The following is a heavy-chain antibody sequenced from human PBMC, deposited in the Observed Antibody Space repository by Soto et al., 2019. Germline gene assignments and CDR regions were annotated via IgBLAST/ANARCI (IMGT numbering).Heavy chain of an antibody. CDR1: GASISGFY. V-gene: IGHV4-4*07. Sequence: QVQLQESGPGLVKPSETLSLTCTVSGASISGFYWIWIRKSAGKGLEWIGRIYATGTTDYKPSINSRVMMSVDTSKKQFTLKLRSVTAADTAVYYCVRDGTKTLPDWFDPWGQGISGTVSS. J-gene: IGHJ5*02. CDR2: IYATGTT. D-gene: IGHD1-1*01. CDR3: VRDGTKTLPDWFDP.